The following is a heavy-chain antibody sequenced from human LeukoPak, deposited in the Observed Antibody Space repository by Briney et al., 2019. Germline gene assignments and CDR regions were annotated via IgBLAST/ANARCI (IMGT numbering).Heavy chain of an antibody. D-gene: IGHD3-22*01. CDR1: GVSFSGYY. V-gene: IGHV4-34*01. Sequence: SETLSLTCAVYGVSFSGYYWSWIRQPPGKGLEWIGEINHSGSTNYNPSLKSRVTISVDTSKNQFSLKLSSVTAADTAVYYCARGRQTYYYDSSGNGPFDYWGQGTLVTVSS. CDR2: INHSGST. CDR3: ARGRQTYYYDSSGNGPFDY. J-gene: IGHJ4*02.